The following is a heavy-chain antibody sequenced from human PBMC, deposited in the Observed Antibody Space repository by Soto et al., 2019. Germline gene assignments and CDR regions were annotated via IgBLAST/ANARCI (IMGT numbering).Heavy chain of an antibody. CDR2: ISSSSGHI. V-gene: IGHV3-21*01. J-gene: IGHJ4*02. D-gene: IGHD1-26*01. CDR3: TRHWLATREFDY. CDR1: GFTFSSYS. Sequence: LRLSGASSGFTFSSYSMNWVLQAPVKGLEWVSSISSSSGHIYYADSLKGRFTISRDNAKNSLYLQMNSLRAEDTAVYYCTRHWLATREFDYWGQGTLVTVSS.